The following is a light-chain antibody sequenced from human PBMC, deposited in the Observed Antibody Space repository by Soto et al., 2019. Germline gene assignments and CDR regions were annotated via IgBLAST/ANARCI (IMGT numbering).Light chain of an antibody. CDR3: CSYATGSTVV. V-gene: IGLV2-23*01. CDR2: EGR. Sequence: QSALTQPASVSGSPGQSITFSCTGTSSDIGSYNPVSWYQQHPGKAPKLMIYEGRKRPSGVSNRFSGSKSGNTASMTISGLQAEDEADYYCCSYATGSTVVFGGGTKLTVL. J-gene: IGLJ2*01. CDR1: SSDIGSYNP.